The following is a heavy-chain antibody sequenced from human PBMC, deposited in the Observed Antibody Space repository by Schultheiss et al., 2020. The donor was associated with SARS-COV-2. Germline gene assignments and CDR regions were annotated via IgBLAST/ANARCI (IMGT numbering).Heavy chain of an antibody. D-gene: IGHD3-3*01. CDR1: GGSISSSSYY. CDR2: IYYSGST. CDR3: ARHSGDFWSGYSDY. Sequence: SQTLSLTCTVSGGSISSSSYYWGWIRQPPGKGLEWIGSIYYSGSTYYNPSLKSRVTISVDTSKNQFSLKLSSVTAADTAVYYCARHSGDFWSGYSDYWGQGTLVTVSS. V-gene: IGHV4-39*01. J-gene: IGHJ4*02.